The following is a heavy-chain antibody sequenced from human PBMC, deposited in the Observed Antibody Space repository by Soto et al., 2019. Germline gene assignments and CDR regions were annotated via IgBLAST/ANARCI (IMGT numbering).Heavy chain of an antibody. Sequence: SETLSLTCTVSGYSISSCSYWAWIRQPRGKGPEWIASIYHGGTTFYNPSLKSRITISVDTSNNQFSLKLTSVTAADTAVYYCARVHVMVVAGSTFDYWGHRTLVTVSS. J-gene: IGHJ4*01. CDR2: IYHGGTT. V-gene: IGHV4-38-2*02. D-gene: IGHD6-19*01. CDR1: GYSISSCSY. CDR3: ARVHVMVVAGSTFDY.